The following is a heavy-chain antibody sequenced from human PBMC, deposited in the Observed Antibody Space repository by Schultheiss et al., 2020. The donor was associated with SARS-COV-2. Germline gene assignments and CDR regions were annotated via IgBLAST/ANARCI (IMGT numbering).Heavy chain of an antibody. Sequence: GGSLRLSCAASGFTFSSYSMNWVRQAPGKGLEWVSYLSGGGGTIYFADSVKGRFTISRDSAKTSLYLQMNSLRDEDTAVYFCARGELYRSGSSSSGGAWYFDLWGRGTLVTVSS. J-gene: IGHJ2*01. CDR3: ARGELYRSGSSSSGGAWYFDL. CDR2: LSGGGGTI. V-gene: IGHV3-48*02. CDR1: GFTFSSYS. D-gene: IGHD2-15*01.